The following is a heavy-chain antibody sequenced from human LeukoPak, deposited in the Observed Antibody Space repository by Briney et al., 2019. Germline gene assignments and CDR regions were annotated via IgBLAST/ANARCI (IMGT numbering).Heavy chain of an antibody. CDR2: ISSSGSTI. Sequence: QPGGTLRLSCAASGFTFSSYSMNWVRQAPGKWLEWVSYISSSGSTIYYADSVKVGFTISRDNAKNSLYLQMNSLRAEDTAVYYCARAGSLNYWGQGTLVTVSS. CDR3: ARAGSLNY. J-gene: IGHJ4*02. V-gene: IGHV3-48*04. CDR1: GFTFSSYS.